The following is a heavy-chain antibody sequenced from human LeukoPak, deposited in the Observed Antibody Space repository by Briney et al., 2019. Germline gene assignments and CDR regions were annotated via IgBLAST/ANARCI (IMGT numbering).Heavy chain of an antibody. D-gene: IGHD4-17*01. J-gene: IGHJ4*02. Sequence: PSETLSLTCTVSGYSISSGYYWSWIRQPPGKGLEWIGEINHSGSTNYNPSLKSRVTISVDTSKNQFSLKLSSVTAADTAVYYCARGRTATVTTEKYYFDYWGQGTLVTVSS. CDR2: INHSGST. V-gene: IGHV4-38-2*02. CDR3: ARGRTATVTTEKYYFDY. CDR1: GYSISSGYY.